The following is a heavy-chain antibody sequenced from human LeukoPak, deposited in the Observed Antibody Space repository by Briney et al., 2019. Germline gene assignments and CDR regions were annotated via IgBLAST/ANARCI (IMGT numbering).Heavy chain of an antibody. CDR2: INHSGST. Sequence: SETLSLTCAVYGGSFSGYYWSWIRQPPGKGLEWIGEINHSGSTNYNPSFKSRVTISVDTSKNQFSLKLSSVTAADTAVYYCARGPDYYGSGSYSFDYWGQGTLVTVSS. CDR1: GGSFSGYY. V-gene: IGHV4-34*01. CDR3: ARGPDYYGSGSYSFDY. D-gene: IGHD3-10*01. J-gene: IGHJ4*02.